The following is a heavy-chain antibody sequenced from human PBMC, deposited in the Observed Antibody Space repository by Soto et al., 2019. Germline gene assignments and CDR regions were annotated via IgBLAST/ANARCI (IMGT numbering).Heavy chain of an antibody. V-gene: IGHV3-21*06. CDR3: ARESEDLTSNFDY. J-gene: IGHJ4*02. CDR1: GFTFTRYS. Sequence: GGSLRLSXAASGFTFTRYSMNWVRQAPGKGLEWVSSISSTTHYIYYADSMRGRFTISRDNAKNAVYLEMNSLRAEDTAVYYCARESEDLTSNFDYWGQGTLVTVSS. CDR2: ISSTTHYI.